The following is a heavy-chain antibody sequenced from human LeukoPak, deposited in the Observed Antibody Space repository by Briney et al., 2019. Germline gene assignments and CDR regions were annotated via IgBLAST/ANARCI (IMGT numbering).Heavy chain of an antibody. Sequence: GGSLRLSCAASGLTFTNYGMSWVRQAPGKGLEWVSGINAGGGSAYADSVKGRFTISRDNSKNTLYMQMNSLRAEDTAVYYCAKDNGGYSGYVDTTDYWGQGTLVTVSS. D-gene: IGHD5-12*01. V-gene: IGHV3-23*01. J-gene: IGHJ4*02. CDR1: GLTFTNYG. CDR3: AKDNGGYSGYVDTTDY. CDR2: INAGGGSA.